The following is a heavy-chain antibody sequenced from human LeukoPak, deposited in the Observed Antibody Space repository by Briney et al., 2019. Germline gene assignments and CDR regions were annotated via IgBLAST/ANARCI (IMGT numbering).Heavy chain of an antibody. V-gene: IGHV6-1*01. CDR2: TYYRSKWYN. Sequence: SQTLSLTCAISGDGVSSNSAAWNWIRQSPSRGLESLGRTYYRSKWYNDYAVSVRSRITINPDTSKNQFSLQLNSVTPEDTAVYYCAREGPAYYDVLTGYYKGEYFDYWGQGTLVTVSS. CDR3: AREGPAYYDVLTGYYKGEYFDY. J-gene: IGHJ4*02. D-gene: IGHD3-9*01. CDR1: GDGVSSNSAA.